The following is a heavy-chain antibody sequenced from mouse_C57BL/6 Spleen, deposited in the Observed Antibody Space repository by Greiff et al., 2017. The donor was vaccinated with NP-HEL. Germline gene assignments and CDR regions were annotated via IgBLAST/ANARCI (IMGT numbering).Heavy chain of an antibody. D-gene: IGHD2-2*01. J-gene: IGHJ3*01. CDR1: GYTFTDYY. CDR2: INPNNGGT. V-gene: IGHV1-26*01. CDR3: ASSYGYDPFAY. Sequence: EVQLQQSGPELVKPGASVKISCKASGYTFTDYYMNWVEQSHGKSLEWIGDINPNNGGTSYNQKFKGKATLTVDKSSSTAYMELRSLTSEDSAVYYCASSYGYDPFAYWGQGTLVTVSA.